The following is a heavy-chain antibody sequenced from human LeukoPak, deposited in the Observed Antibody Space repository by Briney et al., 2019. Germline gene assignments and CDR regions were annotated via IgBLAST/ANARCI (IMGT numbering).Heavy chain of an antibody. J-gene: IGHJ4*02. CDR3: ARLVLSYGNAFDH. D-gene: IGHD3-16*01. CDR2: INYSGNT. V-gene: IGHV4-39*01. Sequence: SETLSLTCTVSSGSISGSDYYWCWIRQPPGKGLEWIGSINYSGNTYYDSSLRSRVTISVDTSKNHFSLRLSSVTAADTSVYYCARLVLSYGNAFDHWGQGTLVTVSS. CDR1: SGSISGSDYY.